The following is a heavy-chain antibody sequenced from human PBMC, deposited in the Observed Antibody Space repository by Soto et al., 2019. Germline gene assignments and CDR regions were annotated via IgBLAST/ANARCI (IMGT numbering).Heavy chain of an antibody. V-gene: IGHV3-30*04. Sequence: SIKLSRTACGDSVGIYVVHGVRQTPGKGLECVALISYDGTNKYYPDSVQGRFTISRDNPRNMLYLEMNSLSAEDTAMYYCARVTRRFCGRECSSAIWGQGIQVTVSS. J-gene: IGHJ1*01. CDR1: GDSVGIYV. D-gene: IGHD2-21*01. CDR3: ARVTRRFCGRECSSAI. CDR2: ISYDGTNK.